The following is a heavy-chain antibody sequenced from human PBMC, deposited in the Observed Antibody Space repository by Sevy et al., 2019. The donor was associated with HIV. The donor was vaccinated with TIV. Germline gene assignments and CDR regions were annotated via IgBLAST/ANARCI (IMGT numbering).Heavy chain of an antibody. D-gene: IGHD6-13*01. V-gene: IGHV3-23*01. Sequence: GGSLRLSCAASGFTFNFYAMTWVRQAPGKGLEWVSTISGSGGSTYYADSVKGRFTISRDNSKNTLYLQMNSLRAEDTAVYYCAKDHDNSRFDPWGQGTLVTVSS. CDR2: ISGSGGST. J-gene: IGHJ5*02. CDR1: GFTFNFYA. CDR3: AKDHDNSRFDP.